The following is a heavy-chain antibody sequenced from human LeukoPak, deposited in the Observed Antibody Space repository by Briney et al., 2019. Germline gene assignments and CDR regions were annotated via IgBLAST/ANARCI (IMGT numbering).Heavy chain of an antibody. CDR1: GFSFTDYC. CDR2: IKREGGGT. V-gene: IGHV3-20*04. J-gene: IGHJ6*02. Sequence: PGGSLRLSCAATGFSFTDYCMRWARQPPGKGLEWVADIKREGGGTNYADSVKGRFTISRDNAKNSLYLQLSSLRAEDTALYSCAKHLTGTNTYICFGLDVWGQGASLTVSS. D-gene: IGHD2-8*01. CDR3: AKHLTGTNTYICFGLDV.